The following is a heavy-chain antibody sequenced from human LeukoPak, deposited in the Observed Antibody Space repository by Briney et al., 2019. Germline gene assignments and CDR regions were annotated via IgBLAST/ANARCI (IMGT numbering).Heavy chain of an antibody. CDR3: ARGNGLYYDSSGSFDY. CDR1: GGSISSYY. CDR2: IYYSGST. V-gene: IGHV4-59*01. D-gene: IGHD3-22*01. J-gene: IGHJ4*02. Sequence: KPSETLSLTCTVSGGSISSYYWSWIRQPPGKGLEWIGYIYYSGSTNYNPSLKSRVTISVDTSKSQLSLKLSPVTAADTAVYYCARGNGLYYDSSGSFDYWGQGTLVAVSS.